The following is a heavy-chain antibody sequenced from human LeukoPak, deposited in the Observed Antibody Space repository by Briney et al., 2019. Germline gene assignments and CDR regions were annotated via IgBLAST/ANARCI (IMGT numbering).Heavy chain of an antibody. V-gene: IGHV3-21*01. CDR3: ARGVMYYYYMDV. CDR1: GFTFSSYS. CDR2: ISSSSSYI. J-gene: IGHJ6*03. Sequence: GGSLRLSCAASGFTFSSYSMNWVRQAPGKGLEWVSSISSSSSYIYYADSVKGRFAISRDNAKNSLYLQMNSLRAEDTAVYYCARGVMYYYYMDVWGKGTTVTVSS. D-gene: IGHD3-10*01.